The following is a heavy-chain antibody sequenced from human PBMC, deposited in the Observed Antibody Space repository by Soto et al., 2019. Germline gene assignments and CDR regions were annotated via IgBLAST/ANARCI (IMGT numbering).Heavy chain of an antibody. V-gene: IGHV1-3*04. CDR3: ARGGPEYYGWGGTSLDY. J-gene: IGHJ4*02. D-gene: IGHD3-10*01. CDR1: GYIFTSYA. Sequence: QVQLVQSGAEVKKPGASVKVSCKASGYIFTSYAMNWVRQAPGQRLEWMGLINTGNGNTEYSQQFQGRVTITRDTSASTAYMEVRSLRSDDTAVYYCARGGPEYYGWGGTSLDYWGQGTLVAVSS. CDR2: INTGNGNT.